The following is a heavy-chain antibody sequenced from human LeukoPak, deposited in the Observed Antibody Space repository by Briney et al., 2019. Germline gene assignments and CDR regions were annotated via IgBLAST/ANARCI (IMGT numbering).Heavy chain of an antibody. CDR2: IMPIFGTA. J-gene: IGHJ5*02. CDR3: ARGPEIEVAGTTFGEYKWFHP. CDR1: GGTLSNYP. Sequence: SVKVSCKTSGGTLSNYPVSWVRQAPGQGLEWMGGIMPIFGTAHYAEKFQATVTITADESTSTVFMEPRSLKSEDTAVYYCARGPEIEVAGTTFGEYKWFHPWGQGTLVTVTS. V-gene: IGHV1-69*01. D-gene: IGHD6-19*01.